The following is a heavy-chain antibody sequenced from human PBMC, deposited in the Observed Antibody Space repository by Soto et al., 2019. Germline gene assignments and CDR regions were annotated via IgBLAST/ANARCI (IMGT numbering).Heavy chain of an antibody. CDR1: GFTFGSYP. D-gene: IGHD2-2*01. CDR3: AREGMSRTRWVFDY. V-gene: IGHV3-64*01. J-gene: IGHJ4*02. Sequence: EVQLVESGGGLVQPGGSLRLSCAASGFTFGSYPMHWVRQAPGKGLEYVSAISTNGDSTFYANSVKGRFTISRDNSKNTLYLQMGRLRAEEMGVYYCAREGMSRTRWVFDYWGQGTLVTASS. CDR2: ISTNGDST.